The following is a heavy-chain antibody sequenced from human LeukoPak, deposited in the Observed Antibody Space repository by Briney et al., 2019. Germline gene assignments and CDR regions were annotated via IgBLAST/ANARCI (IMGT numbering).Heavy chain of an antibody. D-gene: IGHD6-13*01. CDR1: GGSISSSNW. J-gene: IGHJ4*02. CDR2: IYHSGNT. Sequence: PSETLSLTCAVSGGSISSSNWWSWVRPPPGKGLEWIGQIYHSGNTDYNPSLKSRVTISVDKSENQFSLKLSSVTAADTAVYYCARASAAGTHYFDYWGQGTLVTVSS. V-gene: IGHV4-4*02. CDR3: ARASAAGTHYFDY.